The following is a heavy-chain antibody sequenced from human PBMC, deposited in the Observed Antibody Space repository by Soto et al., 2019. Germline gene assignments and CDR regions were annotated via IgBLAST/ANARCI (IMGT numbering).Heavy chain of an antibody. J-gene: IGHJ3*02. CDR3: ARRYGLSAFDI. CDR1: GGSISSYY. D-gene: IGHD3-10*01. Sequence: SETLSLTCTVSGGSISSYYWSWIRQPPGKGLEWIGDIYYSGSTNYNPSLKSRVTISVDTSKNQFSPKLSSVTAADTAVYFCARRYGLSAFDIWGQGTMVTVSS. CDR2: IYYSGST. V-gene: IGHV4-59*08.